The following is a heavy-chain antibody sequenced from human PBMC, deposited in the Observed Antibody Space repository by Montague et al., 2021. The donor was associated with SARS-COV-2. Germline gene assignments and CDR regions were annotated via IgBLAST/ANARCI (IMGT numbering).Heavy chain of an antibody. D-gene: IGHD3-10*01. CDR2: IYHSGST. V-gene: IGHV4-38-2*02. J-gene: IGHJ4*02. CDR3: ARGARQGYGFRLGSFDS. Sequence: SETLSLTCTVSGYSISSGYYWGWIRQSPGKGLEWIGSIYHSGSTYYNPSLKSRVTISVDTSKNQFSLKLSSVTAADTAVYYCARGARQGYGFRLGSFDSWGQGTLVTVSS. CDR1: GYSISSGYY.